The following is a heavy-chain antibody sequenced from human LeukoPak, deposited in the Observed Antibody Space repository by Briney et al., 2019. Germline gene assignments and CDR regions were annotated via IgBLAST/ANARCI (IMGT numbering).Heavy chain of an antibody. CDR2: IKPDGSEK. J-gene: IGHJ4*02. D-gene: IGHD3/OR15-3a*01. CDR3: ARDRDWSFDY. Sequence: HSGGSLRLSCAASGFTVSSNYMSWVRQAPGEGLEWVAHIKPDGSEKYYVDSVKGRFTISRDNAENSLYLQMNSLRAEDTAVYYCARDRDWSFDYWGQGTLVTVSS. V-gene: IGHV3-7*05. CDR1: GFTVSSNY.